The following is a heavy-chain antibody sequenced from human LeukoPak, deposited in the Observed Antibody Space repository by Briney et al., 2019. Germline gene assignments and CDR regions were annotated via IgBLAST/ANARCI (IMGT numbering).Heavy chain of an antibody. CDR2: INLSGGST. CDR1: GFTFTSYY. Sequence: ASVKVSCKASGFTFTSYYMHRVRQAPGQGLEWMGIINLSGGSTSYAQKFQGRVTMTRDTSTSTVYMELSSLRSEDTAVYYCARDHPNWNFDYWGQGTLVTVSS. V-gene: IGHV1-46*01. D-gene: IGHD1-1*01. CDR3: ARDHPNWNFDY. J-gene: IGHJ4*02.